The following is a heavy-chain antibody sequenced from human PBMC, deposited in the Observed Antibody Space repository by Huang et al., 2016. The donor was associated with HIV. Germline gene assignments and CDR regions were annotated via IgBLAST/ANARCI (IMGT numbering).Heavy chain of an antibody. CDR1: GGTFSSCG. J-gene: IGHJ5*02. CDR2: ISPIFGTP. CDR3: ARWEAAADNNWFDP. Sequence: QVQLVQSGAEVKKPGSSVKVSCRASGGTFSSCGISWVRQARGQGLEWMGGISPIFGTPNYAQKFQGRVTITADESTSTAYMELSSLRSEDTAVYYCARWEAAADNNWFDPWGQGTLVTVSS. V-gene: IGHV1-69*01. D-gene: IGHD6-13*01.